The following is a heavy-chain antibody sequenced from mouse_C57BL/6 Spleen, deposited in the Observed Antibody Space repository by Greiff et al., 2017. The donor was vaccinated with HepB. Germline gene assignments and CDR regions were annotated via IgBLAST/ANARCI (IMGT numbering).Heavy chain of an antibody. D-gene: IGHD2-4*01. CDR1: GYSITSGYY. CDR3: ARGVADYPFAY. CDR2: ISYDGSN. J-gene: IGHJ3*01. V-gene: IGHV3-6*01. Sequence: DVKLQESGPGLVKPSQSLSLTCSVTGYSITSGYYWNWLRQFPGNKLEWMGYISYDGSNNYNPSLKNRISITRDTSKNQFFLKLNSVTTEDTATYYCARGVADYPFAYWGQGTLVTVSA.